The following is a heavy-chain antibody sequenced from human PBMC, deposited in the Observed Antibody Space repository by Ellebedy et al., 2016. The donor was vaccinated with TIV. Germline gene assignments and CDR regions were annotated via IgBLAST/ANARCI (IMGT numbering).Heavy chain of an antibody. CDR1: GFTFSRHD. J-gene: IGHJ4*02. D-gene: IGHD3-10*01. CDR3: ARDPPASGSGTYG. V-gene: IGHV3-13*01. Sequence: GESLKISXAASGFTFSRHDMHWVRQATGKGLEWVSAIGTAGDTYYPDSVKGRFTISRDNSKNTVYLQMNSLRDDDTAVYYCARDPPASGSGTYGWGQGTLVTVSS. CDR2: IGTAGDT.